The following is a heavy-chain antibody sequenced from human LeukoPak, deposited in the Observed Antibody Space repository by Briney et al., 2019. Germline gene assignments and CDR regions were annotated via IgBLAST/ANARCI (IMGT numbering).Heavy chain of an antibody. CDR2: INPNSGGT. D-gene: IGHD4-23*01. V-gene: IGHV1-2*04. CDR3: ARGPVVLVSGSWFDP. Sequence: ASVKVSCKASGYTFTGYYMHWVRQAPGQGLEWMGWINPNSGGTNYAQKFQGWVTMTRDTSISTAYMELSRLRSDDTAVYYCARGPVVLVSGSWFDPWGQGTLVTVSS. J-gene: IGHJ5*02. CDR1: GYTFTGYY.